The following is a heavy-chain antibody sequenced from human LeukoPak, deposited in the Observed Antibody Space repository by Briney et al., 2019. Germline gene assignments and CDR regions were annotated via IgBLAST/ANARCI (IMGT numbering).Heavy chain of an antibody. CDR2: ISSDGGTT. V-gene: IGHV3-64*01. CDR1: GFTFGRYA. Sequence: GGSLRLSCAASGFTFGRYAMQWVRQAPGKGLEFVSTISSDGGTTFYASSVKGRFTISRDNSKNTLYLQMGSLRAEDMALYYCARNYYDTTGPFAAFDIWGQGTMVTVSS. CDR3: ARNYYDTTGPFAAFDI. D-gene: IGHD3-22*01. J-gene: IGHJ3*02.